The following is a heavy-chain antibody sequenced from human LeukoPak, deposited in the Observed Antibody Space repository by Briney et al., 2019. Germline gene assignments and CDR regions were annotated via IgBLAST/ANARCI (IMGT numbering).Heavy chain of an antibody. CDR2: IYSGGST. V-gene: IGHV3-53*05. Sequence: GGSLRLSCAASGFTVSSNYMSWVRQAPGKGLEWVSVIYSGGSTYYADSVKGRFTISRDNSKNTLYLQMNSLRAEDTAVYYCAKDWLPMMGGTTDYWGQGTLVTVSS. J-gene: IGHJ4*02. CDR3: AKDWLPMMGGTTDY. D-gene: IGHD1-1*01. CDR1: GFTVSSNY.